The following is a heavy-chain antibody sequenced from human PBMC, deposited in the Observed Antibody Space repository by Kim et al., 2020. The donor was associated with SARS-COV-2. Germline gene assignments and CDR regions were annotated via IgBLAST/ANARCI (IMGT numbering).Heavy chain of an antibody. CDR3: AKLLTVTGFDY. CDR1: GFTFSSYG. D-gene: IGHD4-17*01. Sequence: GGSLRLSCAASGFTFSSYGMHWVRQAPGKGLEWVAVISYDGSNKYYADSVKGRFTISRDNSKNTLYLQMNSLRAEDTAVYYCAKLLTVTGFDYWGQGTLVTVSS. V-gene: IGHV3-30*18. CDR2: ISYDGSNK. J-gene: IGHJ4*02.